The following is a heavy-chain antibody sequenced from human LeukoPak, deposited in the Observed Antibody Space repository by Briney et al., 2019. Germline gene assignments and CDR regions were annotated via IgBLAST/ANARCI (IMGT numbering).Heavy chain of an antibody. D-gene: IGHD1-7*01. J-gene: IGHJ4*02. CDR2: ILYSGLT. V-gene: IGHV4-59*01. CDR1: GGSFNGYY. CDR3: ARDPPEDEWNSLDS. Sequence: SETLSLTCTVSGGSFNGYYWNWIRQAPGKGLEWIGFILYSGLTVYSPSLQSRVSMSVDTSRNQFSLDLSSVTAADTALYYCARDPPEDEWNSLDSWGQGILVTVSS.